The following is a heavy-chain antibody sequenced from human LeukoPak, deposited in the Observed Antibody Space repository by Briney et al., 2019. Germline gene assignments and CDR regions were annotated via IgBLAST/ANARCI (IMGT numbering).Heavy chain of an antibody. J-gene: IGHJ4*02. V-gene: IGHV3-30*18. D-gene: IGHD2-15*01. CDR1: GFTFSSYG. CDR3: AKDHIVVVVAATPDY. CDR2: ISYDGSTK. Sequence: GRSLRLSCAASGFTFSSYGMHWVRQAPGKGLEWVAVISYDGSTKYYADSVKGRFTISRDNSKDTLYLQMNSLRAEDTAVYYCAKDHIVVVVAATPDYWGQGTLVTVSS.